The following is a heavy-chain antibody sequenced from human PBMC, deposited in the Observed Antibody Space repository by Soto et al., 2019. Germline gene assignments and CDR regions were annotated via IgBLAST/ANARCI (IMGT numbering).Heavy chain of an antibody. V-gene: IGHV3-23*01. Sequence: GGSLRLSCAASGFTFSSYAMSWVRQAPGKGLEWVSAISGSGGSTYYADSVKGRFTISRDNSKNTLYLQMNSLRAEDTAVYYCAKDDTYYYGSGRIVSYFDYWGQGTLVTVSS. J-gene: IGHJ4*02. CDR1: GFTFSSYA. CDR2: ISGSGGST. D-gene: IGHD3-10*01. CDR3: AKDDTYYYGSGRIVSYFDY.